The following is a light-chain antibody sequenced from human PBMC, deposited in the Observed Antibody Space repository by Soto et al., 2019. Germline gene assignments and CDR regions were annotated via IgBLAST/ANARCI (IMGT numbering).Light chain of an antibody. Sequence: DVVMTQSPLSLPVTLGQPASISCRSQQSLVHSDGIAYFSWFQQRPGRSPRRLIYKVSNRDSGVPARLSGSGSGTDFALKISRVEAEDVGVYYCMQGTHWPITFGQGTRLEIK. CDR2: KVS. V-gene: IGKV2-30*02. CDR1: QSLVHSDGIAY. J-gene: IGKJ5*01. CDR3: MQGTHWPIT.